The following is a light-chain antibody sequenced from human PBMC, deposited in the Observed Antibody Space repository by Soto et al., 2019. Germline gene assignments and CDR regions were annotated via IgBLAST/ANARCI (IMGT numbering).Light chain of an antibody. J-gene: IGKJ1*01. CDR3: QQYGGAPWT. Sequence: EIVLTQSPGTLSLSPGERATLSCRASQSVSSNYLAWYQQRPGQPPRLLISGASSRATGIPDRFSGSGSGTVFTLTISRLEPEDFAVYHCQQYGGAPWTFGQGTKVDTK. CDR2: GAS. V-gene: IGKV3-20*01. CDR1: QSVSSNY.